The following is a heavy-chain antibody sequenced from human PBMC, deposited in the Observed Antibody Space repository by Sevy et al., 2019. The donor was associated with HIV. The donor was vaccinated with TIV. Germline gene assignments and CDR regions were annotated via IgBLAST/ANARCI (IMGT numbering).Heavy chain of an antibody. D-gene: IGHD4-17*01. J-gene: IGHJ4*02. Sequence: SETLSLTCAVSGGSISSGLYSWNWIRHPPGKGLEWIGYIYHTGPTYYNPSLKSRVTISVDRSKNQFSLRLSSVTAADTAVYYCARDSGDYPYYFDHWGQGTLVTVS. CDR3: ARDSGDYPYYFDH. CDR1: GGSISSGLYS. CDR2: IYHTGPT. V-gene: IGHV4-30-2*01.